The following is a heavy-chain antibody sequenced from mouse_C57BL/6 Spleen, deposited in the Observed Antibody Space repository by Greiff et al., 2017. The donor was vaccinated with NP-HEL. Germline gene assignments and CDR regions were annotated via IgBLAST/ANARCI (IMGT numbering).Heavy chain of an antibody. CDR3: ARPMITTRYYAMDY. CDR2: ISSGSSTI. Sequence: EVHLVESGGGLVKPGGSLKLSCAASGFTFSDYGMHWVRQAPEKGLEWVAYISSGSSTIYYADTVKGRFTISRDNAKNTLVLQMTSLRSEDTAMYYCARPMITTRYYAMDYWGQGTSVTVSS. D-gene: IGHD2-4*01. V-gene: IGHV5-17*01. J-gene: IGHJ4*01. CDR1: GFTFSDYG.